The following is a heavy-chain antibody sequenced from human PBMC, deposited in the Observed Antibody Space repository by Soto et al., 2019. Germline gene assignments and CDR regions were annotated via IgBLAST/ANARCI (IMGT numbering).Heavy chain of an antibody. J-gene: IGHJ6*02. CDR1: CGSISSGGYY. CDR3: ARADYSGYDIPGGMDV. Sequence: SETLSLTCTVSCGSISSGGYYWSWIRQHPGKGLEWIGYIYYSGSTYYNPSLKSRVTISVDTSKNQFSLKLSSVTAADTAVYYCARADYSGYDIPGGMDVWGQGTTVTVSS. D-gene: IGHD5-12*01. CDR2: IYYSGST. V-gene: IGHV4-31*03.